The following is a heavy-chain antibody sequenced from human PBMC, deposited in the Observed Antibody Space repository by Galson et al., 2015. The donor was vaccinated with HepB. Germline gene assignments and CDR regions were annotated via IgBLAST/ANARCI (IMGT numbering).Heavy chain of an antibody. V-gene: IGHV1-18*01. J-gene: IGHJ6*02. D-gene: IGHD3-3*01. Sequence: SVKVSCKASGYTFTSYGISWVRQAPGQGLEWMGWISAYNGNTNYAQKLQGRVTMTTDTSTSTAYMELRSLRSDDTAVYYCARESHNDFWSGYYTFGYYYGMDVWGQGTTVTVSS. CDR2: ISAYNGNT. CDR1: GYTFTSYG. CDR3: ARESHNDFWSGYYTFGYYYGMDV.